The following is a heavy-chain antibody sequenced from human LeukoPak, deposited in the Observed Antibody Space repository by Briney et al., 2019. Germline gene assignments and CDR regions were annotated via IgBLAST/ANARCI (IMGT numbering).Heavy chain of an antibody. D-gene: IGHD2-2*01. V-gene: IGHV1-18*01. CDR2: ISAYNGNT. CDR3: AKEVGYCSSTSCSSRYFQH. Sequence: ASVKVSCKASGYTFTSYGISWVRQAPGQGLEWMGWISAYNGNTNYAQKLQGRVTMTTDTSTSTAYMELSRLRSDDTAVYYCAKEVGYCSSTSCSSRYFQHWGQGTLVTVSS. J-gene: IGHJ1*01. CDR1: GYTFTSYG.